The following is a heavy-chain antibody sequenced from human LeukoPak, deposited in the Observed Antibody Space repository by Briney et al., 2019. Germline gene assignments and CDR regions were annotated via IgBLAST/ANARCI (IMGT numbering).Heavy chain of an antibody. V-gene: IGHV3-11*01. J-gene: IGHJ5*02. CDR3: ARLWLARRGTPWFDP. CDR2: SSTTSNTK. Sequence: GGSLRLSCAASGFTFSDYYMTWIRQAPGKGLEWISYSSTTSNTKYYADSVKGRFTIARDNAKSTLYLQVSSLRVEDTGVYYCARLWLARRGTPWFDPWGQGTLVTVSS. D-gene: IGHD6-19*01. CDR1: GFTFSDYY.